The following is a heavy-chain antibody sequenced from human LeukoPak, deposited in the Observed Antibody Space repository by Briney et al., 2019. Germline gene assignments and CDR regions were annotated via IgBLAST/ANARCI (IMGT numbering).Heavy chain of an antibody. CDR2: ISSSGSTM. D-gene: IGHD5-18*01. Sequence: PGGSLRLSCAACGLTFSSYEMKWVRQAPGKGLEWGSYISSSGSTMSYADSGNGRFTTSRANAKTSLYLQMNSLRAENTAVSYCPSGGLQLWGPNFGGQGTLVTVSS. V-gene: IGHV3-48*03. CDR1: GLTFSSYE. J-gene: IGHJ4*02. CDR3: PSGGLQLWGPNF.